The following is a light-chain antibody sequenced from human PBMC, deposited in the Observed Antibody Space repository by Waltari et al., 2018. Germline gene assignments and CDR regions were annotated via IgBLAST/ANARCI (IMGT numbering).Light chain of an antibody. J-gene: IGLJ1*01. V-gene: IGLV2-14*01. CDR1: SSAVGDYNY. CDR3: SSYTSSSTYV. Sequence: QSALTQPAPVSGSPGQPITISCTGTSSAVGDYNYVSWYQQHPGKAPKLMIYEVSDRPSGVSDRFSGSKSGNTASLTISGLQAEDEAEYYCSSYTSSSTYVFGTGTKVTVL. CDR2: EVS.